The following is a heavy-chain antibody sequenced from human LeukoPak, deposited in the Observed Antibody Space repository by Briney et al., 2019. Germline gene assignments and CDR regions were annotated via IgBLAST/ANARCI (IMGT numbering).Heavy chain of an antibody. Sequence: LETLSLTCTVSGGSISSYYWSWIRQPPGKGLEWIGYIYYSGSTNYNPSLKSRVTISVDTSKNQLSLKLSSVTAADTAVYYCARADRYYYGMDVWGQGTTVTVSS. CDR1: GGSISSYY. V-gene: IGHV4-59*08. J-gene: IGHJ6*02. CDR3: ARADRYYYGMDV. CDR2: IYYSGST.